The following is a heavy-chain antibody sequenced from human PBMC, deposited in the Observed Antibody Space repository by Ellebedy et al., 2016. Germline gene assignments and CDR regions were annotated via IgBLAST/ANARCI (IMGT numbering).Heavy chain of an antibody. CDR1: GFTFSDYY. CDR3: ARQYDSSGYYSPVTTGFDY. CDR2: ISSSSSYT. J-gene: IGHJ4*02. D-gene: IGHD3-22*01. Sequence: GGSLRLSXAASGFTFSDYYMSWIRQAPGKGLEWVSYISSSSSYTNYADSVKGRFTISRDNAKNSLYLQMNSLRAEDTAVYYCARQYDSSGYYSPVTTGFDYWGQGTLVTVSS. V-gene: IGHV3-11*03.